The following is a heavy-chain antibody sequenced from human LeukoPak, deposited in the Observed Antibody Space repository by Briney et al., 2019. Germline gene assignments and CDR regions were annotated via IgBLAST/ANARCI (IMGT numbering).Heavy chain of an antibody. D-gene: IGHD3-10*01. Sequence: SETLSLTCTVSGGSISSGNYYWSWIRQHPGKGLEWIGYIHHSGSTYYNPSLKSRVIISVDTSKNQFSLKLNSVTAADTAVYYCASYGSGSYRFDPWGQGTLVTASS. CDR1: GGSISSGNYY. CDR2: IHHSGST. V-gene: IGHV4-31*03. CDR3: ASYGSGSYRFDP. J-gene: IGHJ5*02.